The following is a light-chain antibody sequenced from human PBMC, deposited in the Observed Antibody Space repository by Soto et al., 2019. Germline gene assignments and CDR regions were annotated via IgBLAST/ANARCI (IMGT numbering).Light chain of an antibody. CDR3: QHFGTSPPYT. CDR1: QSISAKH. V-gene: IGKV3-20*01. Sequence: EIVLMQSPGLLSSSPGETAVLSCRASQSISAKHLAWYQLRPGQSPRLLIYGASGRATGVPGRFSGSGSGTEFTLTISRLEPEDFVVNCCQHFGTSPPYTFGQGTKLEI. J-gene: IGKJ2*01. CDR2: GAS.